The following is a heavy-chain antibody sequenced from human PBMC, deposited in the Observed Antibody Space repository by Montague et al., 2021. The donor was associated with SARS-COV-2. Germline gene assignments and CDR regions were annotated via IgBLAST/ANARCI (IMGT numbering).Heavy chain of an antibody. D-gene: IGHD6-13*01. Sequence: TLSLTCTVSGGYISSGSYYWSWIRQPAGRGMERIGRIYASGSTKYNPSLKSRVTISVDTSKNQFSLKVSSVTAADTAVYYCARDLSSSWSYWFDPWGQGTLVTVSS. J-gene: IGHJ5*02. V-gene: IGHV4-61*02. CDR2: IYASGST. CDR3: ARDLSSSWSYWFDP. CDR1: GGYISSGSYY.